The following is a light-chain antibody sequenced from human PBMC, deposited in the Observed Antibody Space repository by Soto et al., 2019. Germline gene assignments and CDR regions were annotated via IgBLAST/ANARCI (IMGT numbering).Light chain of an antibody. Sequence: QSVLTQPPSASGTPGQRVTISCSGSSSNIGSNTVNWYQQLPGTAPKLLIYSNNQRPSGVPDRFSGSKSGTSASLAISGPLWEDVADYYGAAWEARRGGVVVLGGGTK. J-gene: IGLJ2*01. V-gene: IGLV1-44*01. CDR2: SNN. CDR1: SSNIGSNT. CDR3: AAWEARRGGVVV.